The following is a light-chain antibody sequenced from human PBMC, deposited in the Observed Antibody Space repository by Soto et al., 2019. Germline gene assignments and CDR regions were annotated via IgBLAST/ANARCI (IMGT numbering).Light chain of an antibody. Sequence: IVMTQSPATLSVSPWERATLSCRASQSVSSNLAWSQQKPGQAPRLLIYGASTRAIGIPARFSGSGSGTEFTLTISSLQSEDFVVYYCQQYSNWPPITFGQGTRLEIK. J-gene: IGKJ5*01. V-gene: IGKV3-15*01. CDR3: QQYSNWPPIT. CDR2: GAS. CDR1: QSVSSN.